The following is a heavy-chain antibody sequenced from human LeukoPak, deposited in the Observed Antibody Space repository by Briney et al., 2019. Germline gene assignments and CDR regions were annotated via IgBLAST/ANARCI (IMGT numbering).Heavy chain of an antibody. V-gene: IGHV1-18*01. D-gene: IGHD3-10*01. CDR1: GYTFTTYG. CDR2: ITTYKGNT. CDR3: ARDPSVRGVTWSY. J-gene: IGHJ4*02. Sequence: ASVKVSCKASGYTFTTYGINWVRQAPGQGLEWMGWITTYKGNTNYAQKLQGRVTMTTDTSTSTAYMELRSLRSDDTAVYYCARDPSVRGVTWSYWGQGTLVTVSS.